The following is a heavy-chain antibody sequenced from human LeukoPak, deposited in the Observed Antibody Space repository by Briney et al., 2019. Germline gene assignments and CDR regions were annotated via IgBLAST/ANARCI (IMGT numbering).Heavy chain of an antibody. J-gene: IGHJ4*02. CDR2: ISSSTSYI. Sequence: GGSLRLSCAASGFTFSSYSMNWIRQAPGKGLEWVSSISSSTSYIYYADSVKGRFTISKDNAKNSLYLQMNSLRAEDTAVYYCARAGGSTVTHSDYWGQGTLVTVSS. CDR3: ARAGGSTVTHSDY. D-gene: IGHD4-17*01. V-gene: IGHV3-21*01. CDR1: GFTFSSYS.